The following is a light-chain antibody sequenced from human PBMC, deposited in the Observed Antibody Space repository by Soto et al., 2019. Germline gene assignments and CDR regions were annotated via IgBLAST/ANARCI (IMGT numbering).Light chain of an antibody. J-gene: IGLJ1*01. CDR2: EEN. CDR1: SSDVGSYNL. Sequence: QPASVSGSPGQSITISCTGTSSDVGSYNLVSWYQQHPGKAPKLMIYEENKRPSGVSNRFSGSKSGNTASLTISGLQAEDEADYFCCSYAGSSTPYVFGTGTKLTVL. V-gene: IGLV2-23*01. CDR3: CSYAGSSTPYV.